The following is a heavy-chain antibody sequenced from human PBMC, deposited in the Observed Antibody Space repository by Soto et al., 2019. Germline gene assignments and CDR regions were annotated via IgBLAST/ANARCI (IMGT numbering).Heavy chain of an antibody. D-gene: IGHD2-21*02. V-gene: IGHV4-31*03. CDR1: GGSISSGGYY. J-gene: IGHJ4*02. CDR2: IYYSGST. Sequence: PSETLSLTCTVSGGSISSGGYYWSWIRHHPGKGLEWIGYIYYSGSTYYNPSLKSRVTISVDTSKNQFSLKLTSVTAADTAVYYCASVPAGTAHFDYWGQGTLVTVSS. CDR3: ASVPAGTAHFDY.